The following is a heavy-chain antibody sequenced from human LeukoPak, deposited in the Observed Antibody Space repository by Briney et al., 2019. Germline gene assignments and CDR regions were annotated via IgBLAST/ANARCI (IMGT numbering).Heavy chain of an antibody. D-gene: IGHD2-2*01. V-gene: IGHV3-21*01. CDR2: ITSSSTYI. J-gene: IGHJ4*02. Sequence: GGSLRLSCAASKFTFSSYSMNWVRHAPGKGLEGVLSITSSSTYIYYADSVKGRFTISRDNAKNSLYLQMNSLRAEDTAVYYCARVECSSTGCYFDYWGQGTLVTVSS. CDR3: ARVECSSTGCYFDY. CDR1: KFTFSSYS.